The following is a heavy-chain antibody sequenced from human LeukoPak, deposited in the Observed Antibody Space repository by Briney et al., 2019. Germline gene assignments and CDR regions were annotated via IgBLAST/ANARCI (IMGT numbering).Heavy chain of an antibody. CDR3: ARNLYSNSFDY. V-gene: IGHV3-33*01. CDR2: IWSDGSKT. J-gene: IGHJ4*02. CDR1: GFTFSSYG. Sequence: GGSLRLSCAASGFTFSSYGMHWVRQAPGKGLEWVAVIWSDGSKTYYPESVKGRFTISRDSSKNTLYLQMDSLRAEDTAVYYCARNLYSNSFDYWGQGTLVTVSS. D-gene: IGHD4-11*01.